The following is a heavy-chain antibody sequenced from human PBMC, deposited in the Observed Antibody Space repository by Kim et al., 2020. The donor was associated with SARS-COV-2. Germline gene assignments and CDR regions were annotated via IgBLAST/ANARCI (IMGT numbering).Heavy chain of an antibody. Sequence: SETLSLTCTVSGGSISSYYWSWIRQPPGKGLEWIGYLYYSGSTNYNPSLKSRVTISVDTSKNQFSLKLSSVTAADTAVYYCARLGRGSSWSINAFDIWGQGTMVTVSS. CDR2: LYYSGST. CDR3: ARLGRGSSWSINAFDI. D-gene: IGHD6-13*01. J-gene: IGHJ3*02. CDR1: GGSISSYY. V-gene: IGHV4-59*08.